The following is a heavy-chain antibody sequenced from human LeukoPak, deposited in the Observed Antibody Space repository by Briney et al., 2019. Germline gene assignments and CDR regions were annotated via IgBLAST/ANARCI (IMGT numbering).Heavy chain of an antibody. CDR3: AKDFDSSGHYFEAYYFDY. CDR2: IWYDGSNK. Sequence: GGSLRLSCAASGFTFSSYGMHWVRQAPGKGLEWVAVIWYDGSNKYYADSVKGRFTISRDNSKNTLYLQMNSLRAEDTAVYYCAKDFDSSGHYFEAYYFDYWGQGTLVTVSS. J-gene: IGHJ4*02. CDR1: GFTFSSYG. D-gene: IGHD3-22*01. V-gene: IGHV3-33*06.